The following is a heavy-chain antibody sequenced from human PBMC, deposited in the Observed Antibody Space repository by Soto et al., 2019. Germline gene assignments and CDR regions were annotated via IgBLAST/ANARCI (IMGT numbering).Heavy chain of an antibody. J-gene: IGHJ4*02. CDR3: TTVAYGEYVSDY. V-gene: IGHV4-30-2*01. D-gene: IGHD4-17*01. Sequence: PSETLSLTCAVSGGSISSGGYSWSWIRQPPGKGLEWIGYIYHSGSTYYNPSLKSRVTISVDRSKNQFSLKLSSVTAADTAVYYCTTVAYGEYVSDYWGRGTLVTVSS. CDR2: IYHSGST. CDR1: GGSISSGGYS.